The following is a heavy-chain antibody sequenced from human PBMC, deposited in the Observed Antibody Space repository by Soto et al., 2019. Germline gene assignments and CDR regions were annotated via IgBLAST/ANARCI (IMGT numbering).Heavy chain of an antibody. V-gene: IGHV1-18*01. D-gene: IGHD6-13*01. CDR1: GYTFSNYG. Sequence: QVQLVQSGAEVKKPGASVQVSCKASGYTFSNYGISWVRQAPGQGPEWMGWISGYNGNTKYAQKLQGRVTMTTDTSTSTAYMEVRSLRSDDTAVYYCARGGSSWSAEYYQHWGKGTLVIVSS. CDR3: ARGGSSWSAEYYQH. CDR2: ISGYNGNT. J-gene: IGHJ1*01.